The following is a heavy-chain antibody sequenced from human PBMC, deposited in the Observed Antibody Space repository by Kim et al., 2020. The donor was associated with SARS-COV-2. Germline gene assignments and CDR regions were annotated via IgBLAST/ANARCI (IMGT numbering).Heavy chain of an antibody. CDR2: IRYDGSNK. Sequence: GGSLRLSCAASGFTFSSYGMHWVRQAPGKGLEWVAVIRYDGSNKYYADSVKGRFTISRDNSKNTLYLQMNSLRAEDTAVYYCAKDYYESSSYYYYGMDVWGQGTTVTVSS. CDR3: AKDYYESSSYYYYGMDV. V-gene: IGHV3-33*06. CDR1: GFTFSSYG. J-gene: IGHJ6*02. D-gene: IGHD3-3*01.